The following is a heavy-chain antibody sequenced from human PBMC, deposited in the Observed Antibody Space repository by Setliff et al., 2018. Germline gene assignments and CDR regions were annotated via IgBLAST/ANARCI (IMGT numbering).Heavy chain of an antibody. J-gene: IGHJ4*02. Sequence: KTSETLSLTCTVSGGSISSYYWSWIRQPPGKGLEWIGYIYYSGSTNYNPSLKSRVTISVDTSKNQFSLKLSSVTAADTAVYYCARGGSGYDYYFDYWGQGTLVTVSS. CDR1: GGSISSYY. CDR3: ARGGSGYDYYFDY. CDR2: IYYSGST. D-gene: IGHD5-12*01. V-gene: IGHV4-59*01.